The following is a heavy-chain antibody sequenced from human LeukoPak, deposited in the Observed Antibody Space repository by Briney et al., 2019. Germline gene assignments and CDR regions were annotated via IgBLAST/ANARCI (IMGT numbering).Heavy chain of an antibody. V-gene: IGHV4-30-4*08. D-gene: IGHD1-26*01. J-gene: IGHJ3*02. Sequence: PSETLSLTCTVSGGSISSGDYYWSWIRQPPGKGLEWIGYIYYSGSTYYNPSLKSRVTISVDTSKNQFSLKLSSVTAADTAVYYCACPSGSAVDDAFDIWGQGTMVTVSS. CDR2: IYYSGST. CDR1: GGSISSGDYY. CDR3: ACPSGSAVDDAFDI.